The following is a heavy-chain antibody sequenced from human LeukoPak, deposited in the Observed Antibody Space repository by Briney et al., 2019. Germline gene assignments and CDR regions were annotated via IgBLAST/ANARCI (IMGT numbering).Heavy chain of an antibody. Sequence: GGSLRLSCAASGFTFSSYSMNWVRQAPGKGLEWVSSISSSSSYIYYADSVKGRFTISRDNAKNSLYLQMNSLRAEDTAVYYCARERNYYDSSFDYWGQGTLVTVSS. D-gene: IGHD3-22*01. V-gene: IGHV3-21*01. CDR2: ISSSSSYI. CDR1: GFTFSSYS. J-gene: IGHJ4*02. CDR3: ARERNYYDSSFDY.